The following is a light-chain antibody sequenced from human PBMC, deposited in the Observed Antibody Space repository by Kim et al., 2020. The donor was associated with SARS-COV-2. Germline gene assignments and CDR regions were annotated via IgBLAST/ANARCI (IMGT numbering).Light chain of an antibody. CDR2: DVT. Sequence: QSALTQPASVSGSPGQTVTISCTGTSSDVGGQIYVSWYQQHPDKAPKLMIYDVTKRPPGVSDRFSGSKSGNTASLTISGLQSEDDADYYCSSSTSANTYLFGTGTKGTVL. J-gene: IGLJ1*01. V-gene: IGLV2-14*01. CDR3: SSSTSANTYL. CDR1: SSDVGGQIY.